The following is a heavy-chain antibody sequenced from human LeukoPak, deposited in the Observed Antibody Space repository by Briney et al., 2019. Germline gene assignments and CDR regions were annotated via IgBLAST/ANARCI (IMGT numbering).Heavy chain of an antibody. CDR3: ARDRGGPYSYGYILDY. CDR1: GFTFSSYA. Sequence: GGSLRLSCAASGFTFSSYAMHWVRQDPGKGLEWVAVISYDGSNKYYADSVKGRLTISRDNSKNTLYLQMNSLRAEDTAVYYCARDRGGPYSYGYILDYWGQGTLVTVSS. CDR2: ISYDGSNK. D-gene: IGHD5-18*01. J-gene: IGHJ4*02. V-gene: IGHV3-30-3*01.